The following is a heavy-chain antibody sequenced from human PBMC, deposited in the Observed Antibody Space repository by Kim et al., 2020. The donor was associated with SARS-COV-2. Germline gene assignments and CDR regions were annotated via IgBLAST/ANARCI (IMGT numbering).Heavy chain of an antibody. J-gene: IGHJ4*02. Sequence: TIHYADSVKGRLTISRDNAKNSLLLQMNSLRVEDTALYYCATDDPAPDWGQGTLVAVSS. V-gene: IGHV3-48*03. CDR3: ATDDPAPD. CDR2: TI.